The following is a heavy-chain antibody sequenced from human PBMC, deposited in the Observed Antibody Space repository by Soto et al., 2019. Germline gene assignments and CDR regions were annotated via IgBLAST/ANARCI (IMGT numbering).Heavy chain of an antibody. Sequence: SETLSLTCTVSGGSISSGGYFWSWIRQHPGKGLEWIGYIYYSRSTYYNPSLKSRLTISVDTSKNQFSLKLSSVTAADTAVYYCASTDRIAAAGYFDYWGQGTLVTVSS. CDR2: IYYSRST. V-gene: IGHV4-31*03. CDR3: ASTDRIAAAGYFDY. D-gene: IGHD6-13*01. J-gene: IGHJ4*02. CDR1: GGSISSGGYF.